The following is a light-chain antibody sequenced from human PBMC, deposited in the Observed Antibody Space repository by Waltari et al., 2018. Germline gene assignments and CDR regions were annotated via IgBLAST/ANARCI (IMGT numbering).Light chain of an antibody. J-gene: IGLJ2*01. V-gene: IGLV2-8*01. CDR1: RSDIGSYNS. CDR3: SSFAGNNYVV. Sequence: QSALTQPPSASGSPGQSVTISCTGTRSDIGSYNSVSWYQQYPGKAPKLMVYEVTKRSSGVPDRFSGSKSGNTASLTVSGLQAEDEADYFCSSFAGNNYVVFGGGTKVTVL. CDR2: EVT.